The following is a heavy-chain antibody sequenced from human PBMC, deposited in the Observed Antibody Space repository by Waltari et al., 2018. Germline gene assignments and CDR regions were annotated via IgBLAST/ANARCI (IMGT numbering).Heavy chain of an antibody. Sequence: EVQLVESGGGLVQPGGSLRLSCEASGLNFDRYWMTWVRQATGEGLECVANINQKGSYQKYVDSVKGRFTSSRDNGKNSLFLQMNNLRGDDTAIYYCARPENMGELYYYWGLGTLVTVST. CDR1: GLNFDRYW. CDR3: ARPENMGELYYY. CDR2: INQKGSYQ. J-gene: IGHJ4*02. D-gene: IGHD3-16*01. V-gene: IGHV3-7*03.